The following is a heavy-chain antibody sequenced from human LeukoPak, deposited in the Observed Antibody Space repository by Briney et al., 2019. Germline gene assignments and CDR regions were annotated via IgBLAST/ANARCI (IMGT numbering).Heavy chain of an antibody. V-gene: IGHV3-33*01. Sequence: PGGSLRLSCAASGFTFSSYAMHWVRQAPGKGLEWVAVVWYDGSKTYSADSVKGRITISRDDSKNTLYLQMNSLRAEDTAVYYCATGYSYGFDYWGQGTLVTVSS. CDR3: ATGYSYGFDY. CDR1: GFTFSSYA. J-gene: IGHJ4*02. CDR2: VWYDGSKT. D-gene: IGHD5-18*01.